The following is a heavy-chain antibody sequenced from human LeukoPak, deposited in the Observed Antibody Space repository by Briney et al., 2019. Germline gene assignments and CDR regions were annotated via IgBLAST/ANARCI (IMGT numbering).Heavy chain of an antibody. D-gene: IGHD2-2*01. CDR2: INHSGST. CDR1: GGSFSGYY. V-gene: IGHV4-34*01. Sequence: SGTLSLTCAVYGGSFSGYYWSWIRQPPGKGLEWIGEINHSGSTNYNPSLKSRVTISVDTSKNQFSLKLSSVTAADTAVYYCARGRPYIVVVPAAMYGYWGQGTLVTVSS. J-gene: IGHJ4*02. CDR3: ARGRPYIVVVPAAMYGY.